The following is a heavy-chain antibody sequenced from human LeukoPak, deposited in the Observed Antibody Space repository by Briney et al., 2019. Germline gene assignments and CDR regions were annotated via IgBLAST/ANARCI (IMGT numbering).Heavy chain of an antibody. CDR1: GGSFSGYY. Sequence: PSETLSLTCAVYGGSFSGYYWSWIRQPPGKGLEWIGEINHSGSTNYNPSLKSRVTISVDTSKNQFSLKVSSVTAADTAVYYCARGASPLRYFDWDYWGQGTQVTVSS. CDR2: INHSGST. J-gene: IGHJ4*02. V-gene: IGHV4-34*01. D-gene: IGHD3-9*01. CDR3: ARGASPLRYFDWDY.